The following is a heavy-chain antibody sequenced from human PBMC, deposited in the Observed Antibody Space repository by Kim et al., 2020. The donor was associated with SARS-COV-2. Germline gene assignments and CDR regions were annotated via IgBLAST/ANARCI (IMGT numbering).Heavy chain of an antibody. V-gene: IGHV3-11*01. J-gene: IGHJ3*02. Sequence: GGSLRLSCAASGFTFSDYYMSWIRQAPGKGLEWVSYISSSGSTIYYADSVKGLFTISRDNAKNSLYLQMNSLRAEDTAVYYCARDGSGYDILTGYTDAFDIWGQGTMVTVSS. CDR2: ISSSGSTI. CDR3: ARDGSGYDILTGYTDAFDI. D-gene: IGHD3-9*01. CDR1: GFTFSDYY.